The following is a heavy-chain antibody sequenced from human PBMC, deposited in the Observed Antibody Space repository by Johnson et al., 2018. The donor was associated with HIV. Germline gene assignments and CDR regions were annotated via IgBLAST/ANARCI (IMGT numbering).Heavy chain of an antibody. Sequence: QVQLVESGGGVVQPGRSLRLSCAASGFTFSSYAMHWVRQAPGKGLEWVAVISYDGSNKYYADSVKGRFTISRDNSKNTLYLQMNSLRAEDTAVYYCARVSHDYGVQDAFDIWGQGTMVTVSS. J-gene: IGHJ3*02. CDR1: GFTFSSYA. V-gene: IGHV3-30-3*01. CDR3: ARVSHDYGVQDAFDI. CDR2: ISYDGSNK. D-gene: IGHD4-17*01.